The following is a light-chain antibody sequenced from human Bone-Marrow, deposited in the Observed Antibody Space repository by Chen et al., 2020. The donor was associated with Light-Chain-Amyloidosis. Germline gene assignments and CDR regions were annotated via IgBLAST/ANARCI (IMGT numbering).Light chain of an antibody. CDR2: DVS. Sequence: QSALTQPASVSGSPGQSITISCTGTSSDVGGYIYVSWYQQHPGKAPKVIIYDVSNRPSGVSTRFSGYKSGHTAYLTISGLQTEDESDFYCRSYTSENNFGVVGTGTRFTVL. CDR3: RSYTSENNFGV. J-gene: IGLJ1*01. CDR1: SSDVGGYIY. V-gene: IGLV2-14*03.